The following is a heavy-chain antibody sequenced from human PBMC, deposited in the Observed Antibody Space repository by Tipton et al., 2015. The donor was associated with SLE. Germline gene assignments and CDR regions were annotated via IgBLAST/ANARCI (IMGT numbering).Heavy chain of an antibody. J-gene: IGHJ6*02. Sequence: TLSLTCIVSSGSISSSSYYWGWIRQPPGKGLEWIGHIYPSGSTDYNPSLKSRVTISVQWSTNQFSLSLSSVTAADTAVYYCARDYGVYGIDVWGQGTTVTVSS. CDR2: IYPSGST. V-gene: IGHV4-39*07. CDR1: SGSISSSSYY. CDR3: ARDYGVYGIDV. D-gene: IGHD3-10*01.